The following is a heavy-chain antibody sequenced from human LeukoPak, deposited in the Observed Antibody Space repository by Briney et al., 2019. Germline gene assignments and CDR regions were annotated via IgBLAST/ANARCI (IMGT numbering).Heavy chain of an antibody. CDR1: GGSISSSYS. J-gene: IGHJ4*02. V-gene: IGHV4-39*07. D-gene: IGHD3-10*01. Sequence: SETLSLTCTVSGGSISSSYSWGWIRQPPGKGLEWIGNICYSGSTYYNPSLKSRVTMSVSTSKKQFSLRLNSMTAADTAVYYCATATYYYASDTYLPDYWGQGILVTVSS. CDR3: ATATYYYASDTYLPDY. CDR2: ICYSGST.